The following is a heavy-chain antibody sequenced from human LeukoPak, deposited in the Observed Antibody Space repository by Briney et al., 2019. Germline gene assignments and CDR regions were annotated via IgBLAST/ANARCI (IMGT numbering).Heavy chain of an antibody. CDR1: GYSFTSYW. J-gene: IGHJ3*02. CDR3: ARPSRGGADPAERPNDAFDI. V-gene: IGHV5-51*01. CDR2: IYPGDSDT. Sequence: GESLKISCKGSGYSFTSYWIGWVRQMPGKGLEWMGIIYPGDSDTRYSPSFQGQVTISADKSISTAYLQWSSLKASDTAMYYCARPSRGGADPAERPNDAFDIWGQGTMVTVSS. D-gene: IGHD3-16*01.